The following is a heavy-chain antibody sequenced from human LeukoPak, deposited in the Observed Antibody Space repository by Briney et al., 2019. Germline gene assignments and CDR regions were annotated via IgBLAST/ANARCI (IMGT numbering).Heavy chain of an antibody. V-gene: IGHV4-61*01. CDR1: GGSISSSSYY. Sequence: SETLSLTCTVSGGSISSSSYYWGWIRQPPRKGLEWIGYIYYSGSTNYNPSLKSRVTISVDTSKNQFSLKLSSVTAADTAVYYCAREGYDFWSGFDYWGQGTLVTVSS. D-gene: IGHD3-3*01. J-gene: IGHJ4*02. CDR2: IYYSGST. CDR3: AREGYDFWSGFDY.